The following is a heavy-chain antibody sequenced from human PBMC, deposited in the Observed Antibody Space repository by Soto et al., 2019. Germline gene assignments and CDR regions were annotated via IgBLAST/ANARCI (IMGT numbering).Heavy chain of an antibody. J-gene: IGHJ4*02. V-gene: IGHV3-74*01. Sequence: EVQLVESGGGLVQPGGSLRLSCAASGFTFSSYWMHWVRQAPGKGLVWVSRINSDGSSTSYADSVKGRFTISRDNAKNTLYLHMNGLRAEDTAVYYCARVYCRGCRGYHLDYGGQGTLVTVSS. D-gene: IGHD2-15*01. CDR2: INSDGSST. CDR3: ARVYCRGCRGYHLDY. CDR1: GFTFSSYW.